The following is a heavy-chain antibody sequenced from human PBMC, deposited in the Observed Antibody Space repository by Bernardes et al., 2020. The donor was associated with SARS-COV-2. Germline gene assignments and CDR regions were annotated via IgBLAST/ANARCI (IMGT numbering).Heavy chain of an antibody. CDR1: CVSMSGGTYY. D-gene: IGHD4-17*01. V-gene: IGHV4-31*03. CDR2: IYYSGIT. J-gene: IGHJ4*02. Sequence: SETLSLTCSVSCVSMSGGTYYWTWIRQHPWKGLVWIGNIYYSGITYYNPSLKSRLIISVDTSKNQFSLKLSSVTAADTAVYYCARASGNGDYSVDFWGQGTLVTVSS. CDR3: ARASGNGDYSVDF.